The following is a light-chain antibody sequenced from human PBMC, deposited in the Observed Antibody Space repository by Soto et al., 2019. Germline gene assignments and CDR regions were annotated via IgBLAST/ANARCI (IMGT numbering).Light chain of an antibody. V-gene: IGKV3-20*01. J-gene: IGKJ5*01. CDR3: QQYGSSSIT. Sequence: DIVLTQSPDTLSLSPGERATLSCRASQSVSSNYLAWYQQKPGQAPRLLIYGASTRATGIPDRFSGSGSGTDFTLTISRLEPEDFAVYYCQQYGSSSITFGQGTRLEIK. CDR2: GAS. CDR1: QSVSSNY.